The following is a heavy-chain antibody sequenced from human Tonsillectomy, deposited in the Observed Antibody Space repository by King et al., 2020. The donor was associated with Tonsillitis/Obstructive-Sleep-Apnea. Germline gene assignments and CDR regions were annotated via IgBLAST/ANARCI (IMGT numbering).Heavy chain of an antibody. CDR1: YFSLKDYV. D-gene: IGHD4-17*01. J-gene: IGHJ4*02. CDR3: AREWDYGDFIFDY. Sequence: LVESGGGVVRPGGSLRLSFAASYFSLKDYVLSLVRQAAGKGLEWGSSITWGGGNVGFADSYKGRFTIFRDNARKYLYLQMNSLRAEDTALYYCAREWDYGDFIFDYWGQGTLVTVSS. CDR2: ITWGGGNV. V-gene: IGHV3-20*03.